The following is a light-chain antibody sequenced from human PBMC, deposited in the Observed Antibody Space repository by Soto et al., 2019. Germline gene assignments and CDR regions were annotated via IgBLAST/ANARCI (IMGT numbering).Light chain of an antibody. Sequence: QSVLLQSPSVSAAPGQRVTISCSGRSSNIGNNYVSWYQQFPGTAPKLLIKDNDKRPSEIPDRFSGSKSGTSATLGITGLQTGDEAIYYCGTWESSLSAVVFGGGTKLTVL. V-gene: IGLV1-51*01. CDR2: DND. CDR3: GTWESSLSAVV. J-gene: IGLJ2*01. CDR1: SSNIGNNY.